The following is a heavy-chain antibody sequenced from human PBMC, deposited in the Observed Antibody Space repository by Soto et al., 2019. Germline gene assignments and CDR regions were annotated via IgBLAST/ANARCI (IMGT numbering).Heavy chain of an antibody. D-gene: IGHD3-10*01. CDR1: GGSFSGCY. CDR3: ARVWGGAFDI. Sequence: PSETLSLTCAVPGGSFSGCYWSWIRQPPGKGLEWIGQINYSGITNYNPSLKSRVTISVDTSKNQFSLKLSSVTAADTAVYYCARVWGGAFDIWGQGTMVT. V-gene: IGHV4-34*01. J-gene: IGHJ3*02. CDR2: INYSGIT.